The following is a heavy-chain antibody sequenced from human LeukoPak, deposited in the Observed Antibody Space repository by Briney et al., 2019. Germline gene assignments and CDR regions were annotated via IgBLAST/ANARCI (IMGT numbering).Heavy chain of an antibody. D-gene: IGHD3-10*01. V-gene: IGHV3-23*01. CDR2: ISHSGGET. J-gene: IGHJ4*02. CDR3: VIRPPFPTVRGVTADY. CDR1: GGSISSGRYF. Sequence: PSETLSLTCAVSGGSISSGRYFWGWIRQAPGKGLEWVSAISHSGGETFYADSVKGRFTISRDNSKNTLYLQMNSLRAEDTAVYYCVIRPPFPTVRGVTADYWGQGTLVTVSS.